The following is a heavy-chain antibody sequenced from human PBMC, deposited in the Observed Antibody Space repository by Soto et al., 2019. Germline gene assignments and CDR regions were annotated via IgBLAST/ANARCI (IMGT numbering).Heavy chain of an antibody. D-gene: IGHD5-18*01. V-gene: IGHV1-8*01. CDR1: GYPLTSYD. J-gene: IGHJ4*02. CDR3: AIGPRYSYGSCFDD. CDR2: MNPNSGNT. Sequence: GDSVQVSCKASGYPLTSYDINWVRQATGQGLEWMGWMNPNSGNTGYAQKFQGRVTMTRNTSISTAYMELSSLRSEDTAVYYCAIGPRYSYGSCFDDWGQGTLVTVSS.